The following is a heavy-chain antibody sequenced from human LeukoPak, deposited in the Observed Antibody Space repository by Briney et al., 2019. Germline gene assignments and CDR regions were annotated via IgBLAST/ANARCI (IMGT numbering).Heavy chain of an antibody. CDR2: IYHSGST. V-gene: IGHV4-30-2*01. Sequence: PLETLSLTCAVSGGPISSGGYSWSWIRQPPGKGLEWIGYIYHSGSTYYNPSLKSRVNISVDRSKNQFSLKLSSVTAADTALYYCAREGGRGGVDYWGQGTLVTVSS. CDR1: GGPISSGGYS. D-gene: IGHD3-10*01. CDR3: AREGGRGGVDY. J-gene: IGHJ4*02.